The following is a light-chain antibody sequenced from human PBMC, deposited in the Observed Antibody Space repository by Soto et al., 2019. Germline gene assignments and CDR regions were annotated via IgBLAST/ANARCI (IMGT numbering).Light chain of an antibody. Sequence: QSALTQPASVSGSPGQSITISCTGFSSDIGTYNLVSWYQQHPGKAPKLMIYEVTKRPSGVSNRFSGSKSGYTASLTVSGLQGEDEADYYCCSYGGGRTPLGFGGGTKLTVL. V-gene: IGLV2-23*02. CDR3: CSYGGGRTPLG. CDR1: SSDIGTYNL. CDR2: EVT. J-gene: IGLJ2*01.